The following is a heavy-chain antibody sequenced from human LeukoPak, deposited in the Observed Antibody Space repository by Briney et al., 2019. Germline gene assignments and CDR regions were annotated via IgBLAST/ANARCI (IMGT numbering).Heavy chain of an antibody. CDR1: GFTFSSYV. CDR3: ARGPLPDY. J-gene: IGHJ4*02. CDR2: ISSSSSSI. Sequence: PGGSLRLSCLASGFTFSSYVMNWVRQAPGKGLEWVSSISSSSSSIYYADSVKGRFTISRDNAKNSLYLQMNSLRAEDTAVYYCARGPLPDYWGQGTLVTVSS. V-gene: IGHV3-21*01.